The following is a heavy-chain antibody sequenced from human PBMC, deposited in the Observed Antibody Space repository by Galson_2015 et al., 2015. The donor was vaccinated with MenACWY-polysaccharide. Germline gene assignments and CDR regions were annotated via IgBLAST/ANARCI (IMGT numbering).Heavy chain of an antibody. CDR2: IGNDGSEK. CDR3: AKMVQQTTKNDF. Sequence: SLRLSCAASGLTFSYYGMHWVRQAPGKGLEWVTFIGNDGSEKHYADSVKGRFTISRDNSRNTLFLQMNSLRVEDTAVYYCAKMVQQTTKNDFWGQGTLVTVSS. J-gene: IGHJ4*02. CDR1: GLTFSYYG. D-gene: IGHD4-17*01. V-gene: IGHV3-30*02.